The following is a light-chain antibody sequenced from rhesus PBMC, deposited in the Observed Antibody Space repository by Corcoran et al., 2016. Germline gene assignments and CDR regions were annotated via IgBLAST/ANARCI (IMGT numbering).Light chain of an antibody. CDR3: QQYYSTPYS. Sequence: DIVMTQSPDSLAVSLGERVTINCKSSQSLLYSSNNKNYLAWYQQKPGQAPKLLIYWASTRESGVPNRFSGGGSGTDFTFTISGLQAEDVAVYYCQQYYSTPYSFGQGTKVEIK. CDR2: WAS. J-gene: IGKJ2*01. V-gene: IGKV4-1*01. CDR1: QSLLYSSNNKNY.